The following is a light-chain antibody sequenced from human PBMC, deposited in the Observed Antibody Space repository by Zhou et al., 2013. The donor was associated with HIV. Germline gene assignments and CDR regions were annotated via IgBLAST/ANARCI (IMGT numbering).Light chain of an antibody. CDR3: FQYGGSPPT. Sequence: EIVLTQSPATLSLSPGERATLSCTASQTVDNNYLAWYQVKPGQAPRLLIQGASRRATGVPDRFTGSGSGTDFLLTIRGLAPEDVAVYYCFQYGGSPPTFGQGTRVE. J-gene: IGKJ1*01. V-gene: IGKV3-20*01. CDR2: GAS. CDR1: QTVDNNY.